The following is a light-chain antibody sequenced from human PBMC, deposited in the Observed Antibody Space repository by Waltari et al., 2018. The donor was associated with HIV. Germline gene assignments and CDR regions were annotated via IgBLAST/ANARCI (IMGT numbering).Light chain of an antibody. CDR3: SSYTSSSTWV. V-gene: IGLV2-14*04. CDR2: DVS. Sequence: TGTSSDVGGYNYVSWYQQHPGKAPKLMIYDVSKRPSGVSNRFSGSKSGNTASLTISGLQAEDEADYYCSSYTSSSTWVFGGGTKLTVL. J-gene: IGLJ3*02. CDR1: SSDVGGYNY.